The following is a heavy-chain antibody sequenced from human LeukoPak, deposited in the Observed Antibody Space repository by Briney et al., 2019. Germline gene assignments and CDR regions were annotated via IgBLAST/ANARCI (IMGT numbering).Heavy chain of an antibody. CDR2: INHSGST. D-gene: IGHD2-15*01. V-gene: IGHV4-34*01. Sequence: SETLSLTCAVYGGSFSAYYWSWIRQPPGKGLEWIAEINHSGSTNHNPSLKSRVTISVDTSKNQFSLKLCSVTAADTAVYYCARRCSGGTCYNYWGQGTLVTVSS. J-gene: IGHJ4*02. CDR1: GGSFSAYY. CDR3: ARRCSGGTCYNY.